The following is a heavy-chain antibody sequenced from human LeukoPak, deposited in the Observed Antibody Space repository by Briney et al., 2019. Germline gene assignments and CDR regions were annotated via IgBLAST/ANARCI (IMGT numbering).Heavy chain of an antibody. CDR3: ARRTTIFPRRYFFDY. D-gene: IGHD3-3*01. Sequence: GGSLRLSCAASGFNFSYSWMSWVRQAPGKGLEWVANIKEDGSETYYADSVMGRFTISRDNAENSLFLQMTSLRGEDTAVYFCARRTTIFPRRYFFDYWGQGTLVTVSS. J-gene: IGHJ4*02. CDR1: GFNFSYSW. CDR2: IKEDGSET. V-gene: IGHV3-7*01.